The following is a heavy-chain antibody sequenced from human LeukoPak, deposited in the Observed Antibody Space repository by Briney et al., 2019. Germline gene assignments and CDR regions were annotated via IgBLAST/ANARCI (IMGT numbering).Heavy chain of an antibody. J-gene: IGHJ5*02. CDR3: ARDFLLGDFWSGYPLNWFDP. V-gene: IGHV4-34*01. CDR1: GGSFSGYY. Sequence: PSETLSLTCAVYGGSFSGYYWSWIRQPPGKGLEWIGEINHSGSTNYNPSLKSRVTISVDTSKNQFSLKLSSVTAADTAVYYCARDFLLGDFWSGYPLNWFDPWGQGTLVTVYS. D-gene: IGHD3-3*01. CDR2: INHSGST.